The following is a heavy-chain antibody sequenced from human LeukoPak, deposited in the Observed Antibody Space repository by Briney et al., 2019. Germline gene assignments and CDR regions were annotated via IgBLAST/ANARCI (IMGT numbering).Heavy chain of an antibody. D-gene: IGHD2-21*02. CDR1: GFSFSRHW. CDR3: ARGESSYCSGGCYFAS. Sequence: GGSLRLSCAASGFSFSRHWMSWVRHTPGKGLEWVANINQDGGTKYYRDFAKGRFTISRDNAQNSLYLQINSLRAEDTAMYYCARGESSYCSGGCYFASWGQGTLVTISS. J-gene: IGHJ5*01. CDR2: INQDGGTK. V-gene: IGHV3-7*01.